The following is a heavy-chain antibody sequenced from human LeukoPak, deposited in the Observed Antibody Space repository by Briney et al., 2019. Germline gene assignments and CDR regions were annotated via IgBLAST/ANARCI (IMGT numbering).Heavy chain of an antibody. J-gene: IGHJ6*02. CDR3: ARAAVVVVAASWLVCYYGRDV. D-gene: IGHD2-15*01. Sequence: ASVKVSCKASGYTFTSYGISWVRQAPGQGLEWMGWISAYNGNTNYEQKLQGRVTMTTDTSTSTAYMELRRLRCDDVAVYLCARAAVVVVAASWLVCYYGRDVWGEGTAVTIPS. V-gene: IGHV1-18*03. CDR2: ISAYNGNT. CDR1: GYTFTSYG.